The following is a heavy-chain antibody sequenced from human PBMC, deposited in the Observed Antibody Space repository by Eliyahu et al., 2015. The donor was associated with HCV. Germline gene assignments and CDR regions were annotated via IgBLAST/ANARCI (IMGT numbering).Heavy chain of an antibody. CDR1: GNILSQSA. CDR3: ATAAGSRRLLIALGGLLPHYFDY. V-gene: IGHV1-24*01. Sequence: QVQLLQSGAEVKRPGASVKVSCKVPGNILSQSAMPXVXQSPGKGLEWMGRFDPEDGEMILAQKFQGRLAVTEDTSTDTVYMELNSLRSDDTAVYYCATAAGSRRLLIALGGLLPHYFDYWGQGTRVTVSS. D-gene: IGHD3-16*01. J-gene: IGHJ4*02. CDR2: FDPEDGEM.